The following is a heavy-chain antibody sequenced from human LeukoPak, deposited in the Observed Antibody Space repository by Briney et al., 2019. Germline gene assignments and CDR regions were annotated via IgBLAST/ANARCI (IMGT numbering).Heavy chain of an antibody. D-gene: IGHD3-22*01. V-gene: IGHV4-38-2*02. J-gene: IGHJ4*02. CDR3: ARGAYYYDS. CDR1: GYSITSGYY. Sequence: SETLSLTCTVSGYSITSGYYWGWIRQPPGKGLEWIGSIYHSGSTHYNPSLNSRVTMSVDTSKNQFSLKLSSVTAADTAVYYCARGAYYYDSWGQGTLVTVSS. CDR2: IYHSGST.